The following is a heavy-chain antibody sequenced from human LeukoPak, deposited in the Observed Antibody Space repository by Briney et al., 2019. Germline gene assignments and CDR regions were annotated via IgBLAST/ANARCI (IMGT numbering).Heavy chain of an antibody. Sequence: PGGSLRLSCAASGFTFDDYGMSWVRQAQGKGLEWVSGFIWNGGSTGYADSVKGRFTISRDNAKNSLYLQMNSLRAEDTALYYCARAKITIFGVVIISYYFDYWGQGTLVTVSS. J-gene: IGHJ4*02. CDR3: ARAKITIFGVVIISYYFDY. D-gene: IGHD3-3*01. CDR2: FIWNGGST. V-gene: IGHV3-20*04. CDR1: GFTFDDYG.